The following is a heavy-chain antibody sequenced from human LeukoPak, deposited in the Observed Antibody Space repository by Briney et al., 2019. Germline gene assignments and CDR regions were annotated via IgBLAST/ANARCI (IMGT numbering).Heavy chain of an antibody. J-gene: IGHJ6*03. D-gene: IGHD2-21*01. CDR2: INSDGSNT. CDR3: VRGAPYYMDV. CDR1: GFTFSSYW. Sequence: GGSPRLSCAASGFTFSSYWVHWVRQAPGRGLVWVSRINSDGSNTSYADSVRGRFTISRDNAKNTLYLEMNSLRAEDTAVYYCVRGAPYYMDVWGKGTTVTVSS. V-gene: IGHV3-74*01.